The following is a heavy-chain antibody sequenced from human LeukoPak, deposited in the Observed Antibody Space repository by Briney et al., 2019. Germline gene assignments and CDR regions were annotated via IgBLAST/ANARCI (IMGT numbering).Heavy chain of an antibody. J-gene: IGHJ4*02. Sequence: GRSLRLSCAACGLTFRSYSMNCVRHDPAKGLEDGTSISSSSSYIYNADTVKGRYTISRDNAKNSLYLQMNSLRAEDTAVYYCARDRYYDSSGYPYYFDYWGQGTLVTVSS. CDR2: ISSSSSYI. D-gene: IGHD3-22*01. V-gene: IGHV3-21*01. CDR3: ARDRYYDSSGYPYYFDY. CDR1: GLTFRSYS.